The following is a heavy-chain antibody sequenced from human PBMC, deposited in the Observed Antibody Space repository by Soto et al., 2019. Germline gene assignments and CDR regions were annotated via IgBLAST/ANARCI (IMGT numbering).Heavy chain of an antibody. Sequence: GGSLRLSCAASGFTFDDYAMHWVRQAPGKGLEWVSGISWNSGSIGYADSVKGRFTISRDNAKNSLYLQMNSLRAEDTALYYCATAPRYDFWSGYPGQGWFDPWGQGTLVTVSS. V-gene: IGHV3-9*01. D-gene: IGHD3-3*01. CDR1: GFTFDDYA. CDR2: ISWNSGSI. J-gene: IGHJ5*02. CDR3: ATAPRYDFWSGYPGQGWFDP.